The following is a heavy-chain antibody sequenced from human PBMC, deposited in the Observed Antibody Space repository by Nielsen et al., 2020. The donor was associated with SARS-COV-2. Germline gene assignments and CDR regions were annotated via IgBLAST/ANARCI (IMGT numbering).Heavy chain of an antibody. CDR1: GFTFSDYY. Sequence: GGSLRLSCAASGFTFSDYYMSWIRQAPGKGLEWVSYISSSSSYTNYADSVKGRFTISRDNAKNSLYLQMNSLRAEDTAVYYCAGAHTRRYFDWFYYGMDVWGQGTTVTVSS. D-gene: IGHD3-9*01. CDR2: ISSSSSYT. V-gene: IGHV3-11*06. CDR3: AGAHTRRYFDWFYYGMDV. J-gene: IGHJ6*02.